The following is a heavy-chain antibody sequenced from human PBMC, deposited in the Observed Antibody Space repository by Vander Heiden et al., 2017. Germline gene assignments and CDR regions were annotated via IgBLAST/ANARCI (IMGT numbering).Heavy chain of an antibody. J-gene: IGHJ4*02. CDR1: GGSFSGYY. V-gene: IGHV4-34*01. CDR2: INHSGRA. Sequence: QVQLQQWGAGLLKPSETLSLTCAVYGGSFSGYYWNWIRQPPGKGLEWIGEINHSGRANYNPSLKSRVTLSLDTSKNQFSLKLRSVTAADTAVYYCARSRDGYNYFDFWGQGTLVTVSS. D-gene: IGHD5-12*01. CDR3: ARSRDGYNYFDF.